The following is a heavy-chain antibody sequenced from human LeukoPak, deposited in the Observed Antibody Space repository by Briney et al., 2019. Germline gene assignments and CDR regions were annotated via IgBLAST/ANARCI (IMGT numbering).Heavy chain of an antibody. CDR2: IYYSGST. V-gene: IGHV4-31*03. CDR3: ARGDIAVASSTGDAFDI. J-gene: IGHJ3*02. D-gene: IGHD6-19*01. Sequence: SETLSLTCTVSGGSISSGGYYWSWIRQHPGKGLEWVGYIYYSGSTYYNPSLKSRVTISVDTSKNQFSLKLSSVTAADTAVYYCARGDIAVASSTGDAFDIWGQGTMVTVSS. CDR1: GGSISSGGYY.